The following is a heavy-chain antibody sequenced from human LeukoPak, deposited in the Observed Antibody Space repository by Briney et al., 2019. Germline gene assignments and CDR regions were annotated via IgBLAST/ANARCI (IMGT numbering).Heavy chain of an antibody. CDR2: ISGSGGST. CDR1: GFTFSSSA. CDR3: AKDPGSYYNEYFHH. J-gene: IGHJ1*01. D-gene: IGHD3-10*01. Sequence: GGSLRLSCAASGFTFSSSAMSWVRQAPGKGLEWVSAISGSGGSTYYADSVKSRFTISRDNSKNTLYLQMSSLRAEDTAVYYCAKDPGSYYNEYFHHWGQGTLVTVSS. V-gene: IGHV3-23*01.